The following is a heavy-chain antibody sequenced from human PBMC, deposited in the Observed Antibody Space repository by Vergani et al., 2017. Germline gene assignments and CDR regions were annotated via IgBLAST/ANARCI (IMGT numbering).Heavy chain of an antibody. CDR2: ISSSGSTI. D-gene: IGHD2-15*01. Sequence: EVQLVESGGGLVQPGGSLRLSCAASGFTFSSYEMNWVRQAPGKGLEWVSYISSSGSTIYYADSVKGRFTISRDNAKNSLYLQMNSLRAEDTAVYYCARDRWGRDCSGGSCYHYWYFDLWGRGTLVTVSS. CDR3: ARDRWGRDCSGGSCYHYWYFDL. V-gene: IGHV3-48*03. J-gene: IGHJ2*01. CDR1: GFTFSSYE.